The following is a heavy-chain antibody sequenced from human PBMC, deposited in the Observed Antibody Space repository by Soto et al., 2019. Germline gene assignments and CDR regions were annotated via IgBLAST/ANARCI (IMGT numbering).Heavy chain of an antibody. J-gene: IGHJ4*02. CDR3: STNTKFNMILLRPDQ. CDR1: GFIFGNAW. Sequence: GGSLRLSCAASGFIFGNAWINWVRQAPGKGLEWVGRIKSKTDGGTTDYAAPVKGRFAISRDDSKNIVYMQMNSLKIEDTAVYYCSTNTKFNMILLRPDQWGQGTLVTVSS. V-gene: IGHV3-15*07. D-gene: IGHD3-22*01. CDR2: IKSKTDGGTT.